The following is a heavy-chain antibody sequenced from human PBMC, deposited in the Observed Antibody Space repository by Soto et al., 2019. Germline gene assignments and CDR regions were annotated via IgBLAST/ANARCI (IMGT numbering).Heavy chain of an antibody. CDR3: AGRTGAGLPTY. CDR2: INPYSGGT. D-gene: IGHD1-26*01. Sequence: GASVKVSCKASGYTFSGSFIHWVRQAPRQGLEWMGWINPYSGGTNYAQKFQAWATMTRDMSITTAYMELSRLRSDDTAVYYCAGRTGAGLPTYWGQGTLVTVSS. V-gene: IGHV1-2*04. CDR1: GYTFSGSF. J-gene: IGHJ4*02.